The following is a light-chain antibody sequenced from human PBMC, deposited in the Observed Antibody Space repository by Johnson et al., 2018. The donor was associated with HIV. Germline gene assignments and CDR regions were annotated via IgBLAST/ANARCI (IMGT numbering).Light chain of an antibody. Sequence: QSVLTQPPSVSAAPGQKVTISCSGSSSNIGNNYVSWYQQLPGTAPRLLIYENNKRPSGIPDRFSGSKSGTSATLGITGLPTGDEADYYCGTWDVSLSTGGVFGAGTKVTVL. CDR2: ENN. CDR1: SSNIGNNY. J-gene: IGLJ1*01. V-gene: IGLV1-51*02. CDR3: GTWDVSLSTGGV.